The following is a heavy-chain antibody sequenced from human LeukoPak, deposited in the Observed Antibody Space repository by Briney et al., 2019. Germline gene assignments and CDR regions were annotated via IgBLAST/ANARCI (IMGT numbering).Heavy chain of an antibody. Sequence: SGGSLRLPCAASGFTFDDYSMHWVRQAPGKGLEWVSGISWNSGSIGYADSVKGGFTISRDNAKNSLYLQMNSLRAEDTALYYCAQDSIAAAGDFDYWGQGTLVTVSS. J-gene: IGHJ4*02. CDR3: AQDSIAAAGDFDY. CDR2: ISWNSGSI. CDR1: GFTFDDYS. V-gene: IGHV3-9*01. D-gene: IGHD6-13*01.